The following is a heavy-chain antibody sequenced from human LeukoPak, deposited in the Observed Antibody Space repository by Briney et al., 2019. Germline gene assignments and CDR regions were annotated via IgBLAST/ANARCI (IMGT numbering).Heavy chain of an antibody. V-gene: IGHV3-23*01. CDR3: AKSGDQVTVTKLDY. D-gene: IGHD4-17*01. CDR1: GFTFSNYA. J-gene: IGHJ4*02. Sequence: GGSLRLSCAASGFTFSNYAMSWVRQAPGKGLEWVSGISGSGGSTFYADSVKGRFTISRDNSKNTLYLEMNSLRAEDTALFYCAKSGDQVTVTKLDYWGQGTLVTVSS. CDR2: ISGSGGST.